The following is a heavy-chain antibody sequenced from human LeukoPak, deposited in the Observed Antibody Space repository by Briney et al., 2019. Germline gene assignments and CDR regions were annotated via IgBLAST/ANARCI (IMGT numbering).Heavy chain of an antibody. Sequence: GGSLRLSCAASGFTFNTYTIYWVRQAPGKGLEWVSGICGSGGCTYYADSVKGRFTISRDNSKNTVYLQMNSLTADDTAVYYCAKTTVGYSSGRYPGWPADCWGQGTLVTVS. CDR1: GFTFNTYT. D-gene: IGHD6-19*01. J-gene: IGHJ4*02. V-gene: IGHV3-23*01. CDR2: ICGSGGCT. CDR3: AKTTVGYSSGRYPGWPADC.